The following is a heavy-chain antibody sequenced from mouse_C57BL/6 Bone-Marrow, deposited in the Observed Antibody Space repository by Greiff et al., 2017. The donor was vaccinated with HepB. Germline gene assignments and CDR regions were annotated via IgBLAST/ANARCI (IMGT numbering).Heavy chain of an antibody. CDR2: IDPENGDT. CDR3: THYGSSYFYV. J-gene: IGHJ1*03. Sequence: VQLQQSGAELVRPGDSVKLSCTASGFNIKDDYMHWVKQRPEQGLEWIGWIDPENGDTEYASKFKGKATITADTPSNTAYLQLSCLTSEDTAVYYCTHYGSSYFYVWGTGTTVTVSS. D-gene: IGHD1-1*01. V-gene: IGHV14-4*01. CDR1: GFNIKDDY.